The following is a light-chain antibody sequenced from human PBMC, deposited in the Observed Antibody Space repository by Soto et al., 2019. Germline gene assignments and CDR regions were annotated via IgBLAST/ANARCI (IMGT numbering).Light chain of an antibody. V-gene: IGLV1-44*01. CDR3: ASWDDSLNAQV. CDR2: SHN. CDR1: TSNIGSNT. Sequence: QSVLTQPPSASGAPGQRVTISCSGSTSNIGSNTVHWYQQLPGTAPKLLIYSHNQRPSGVPDRFSGSKSGTSASLAISGLQSEDEADYYCASWDDSLNAQVFGGGTKLTVL. J-gene: IGLJ3*02.